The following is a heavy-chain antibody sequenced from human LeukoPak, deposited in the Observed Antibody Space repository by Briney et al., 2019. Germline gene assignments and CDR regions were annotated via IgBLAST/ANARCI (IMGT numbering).Heavy chain of an antibody. Sequence: GASVKVSFKASGSTFTGYNMHWFRQAPGQGLEWMGRINPNSGGTNYAEKFQCRVTMTRDTSISTVYMELSRLRSDDTAVYYCARVGGYCSSSRCYAGFDPWGQGTLVTVSS. J-gene: IGHJ5*02. V-gene: IGHV1-2*06. CDR2: INPNSGGT. CDR3: ARVGGYCSSSRCYAGFDP. CDR1: GSTFTGYN. D-gene: IGHD2-2*01.